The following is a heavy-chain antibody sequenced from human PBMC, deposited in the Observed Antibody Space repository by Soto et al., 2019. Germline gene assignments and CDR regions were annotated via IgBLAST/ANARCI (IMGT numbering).Heavy chain of an antibody. Sequence: GGSLRLSCAASGFTFSSYAMSWVRQAPGKGLEWVSAISGSGGSIYYADSVKGRFTISRDNSKNTLYLQMSSLRAEDTAVYYCAKAGPTYYYDSSGSRPFDYWGQGTLVTVSS. J-gene: IGHJ4*02. CDR3: AKAGPTYYYDSSGSRPFDY. D-gene: IGHD3-22*01. CDR2: ISGSGGSI. CDR1: GFTFSSYA. V-gene: IGHV3-23*01.